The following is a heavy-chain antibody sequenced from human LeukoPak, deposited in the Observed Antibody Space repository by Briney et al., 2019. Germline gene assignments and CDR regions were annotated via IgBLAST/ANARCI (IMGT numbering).Heavy chain of an antibody. CDR2: INPNSGGT. D-gene: IGHD3-3*01. J-gene: IGHJ6*03. Sequence: ASVKVSCKASGYTFTGYCMHWVQQAPGQGLEWMGRINPNSGGTNYAQKFQGRVTMTRDTSISTAYMELSRLRSDDTAVYYCARGVTIFGVAWFNYMDVWGKGTTVTVSS. CDR3: ARGVTIFGVAWFNYMDV. V-gene: IGHV1-2*06. CDR1: GYTFTGYC.